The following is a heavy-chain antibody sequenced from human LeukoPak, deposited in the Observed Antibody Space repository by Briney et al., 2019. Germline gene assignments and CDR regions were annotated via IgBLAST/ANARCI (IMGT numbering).Heavy chain of an antibody. J-gene: IGHJ4*02. V-gene: IGHV4-38-2*02. D-gene: IGHD1-26*01. CDR1: GYSISSGYY. Sequence: SETLSLTCTVSGYSISSGYYWGWIRQPPGKGLEWIGNIYHGGRTYYNPSLKSRVTISGDTSRTRFSLKLDSVTAADTAIYYCAAIEGANFDKWGQGSLVTVSS. CDR3: AAIEGANFDK. CDR2: IYHGGRT.